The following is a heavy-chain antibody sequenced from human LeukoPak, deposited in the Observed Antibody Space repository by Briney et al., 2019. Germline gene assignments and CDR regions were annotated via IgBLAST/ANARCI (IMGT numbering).Heavy chain of an antibody. CDR3: ARSYYGYCSSTSCLRLDYYYGMDV. Sequence: GASVKVSCEASGYTFTSYGISWVRQAPGQGLEWMGWISAYNGNTNYAQKLQGRVTMTTDTSTSTAYMELRSLRSDDTAMYYCARSYYGYCSSTSCLRLDYYYGMDVWGKGTTVTVSS. CDR2: ISAYNGNT. CDR1: GYTFTSYG. D-gene: IGHD2-2*01. V-gene: IGHV1-18*04. J-gene: IGHJ6*04.